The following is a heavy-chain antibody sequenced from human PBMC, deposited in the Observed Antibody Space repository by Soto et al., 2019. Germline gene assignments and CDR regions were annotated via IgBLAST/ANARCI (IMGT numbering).Heavy chain of an antibody. CDR2: ISGSGGST. V-gene: IGHV3-23*01. Sequence: PGESLKISCAASGFTFSSYAMSWVRQAPGKGLEWVSAISGSGGSTYYADSVKGRFTISRDNSKNTLYLQMNSLRAEDTAVYYCAKVENFWASSGYYDYWGQGTLVTVSS. CDR3: AKVENFWASSGYYDY. CDR1: GFTFSSYA. J-gene: IGHJ4*02. D-gene: IGHD3-22*01.